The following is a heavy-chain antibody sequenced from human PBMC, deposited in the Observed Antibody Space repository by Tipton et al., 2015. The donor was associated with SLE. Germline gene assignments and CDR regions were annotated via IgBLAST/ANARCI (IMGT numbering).Heavy chain of an antibody. CDR3: AKARTTVTSYDAFDI. J-gene: IGHJ3*02. V-gene: IGHV3-23*04. Sequence: VQLVQSGGDLVQPGRSLRLSCTASGFTFGDYAMSWVRQAPGKGLEWVSAISDTAYYKNYADSVKGRFTISRDNSRNTLSLEMNSLRAEDTAVYYCAKARTTVTSYDAFDIWGQGTMVTVSS. CDR1: GFTFGDYA. CDR2: ISDTAYYK. D-gene: IGHD4-17*01.